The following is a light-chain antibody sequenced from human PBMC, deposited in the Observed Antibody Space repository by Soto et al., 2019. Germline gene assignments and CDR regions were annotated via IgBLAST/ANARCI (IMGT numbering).Light chain of an antibody. CDR1: QDISNY. CDR2: DAS. CDR3: QQYDNLPYT. J-gene: IGKJ2*01. Sequence: DIQMTQSPSSLSASVGDRVTITCQASQDISNYLNWYQQKPGKAPKLLIYDASNLETGVPSRFSGSGSGTDFTFTISSLQPEDIATYYWQQYDNLPYTFGQGTNLEIK. V-gene: IGKV1-33*01.